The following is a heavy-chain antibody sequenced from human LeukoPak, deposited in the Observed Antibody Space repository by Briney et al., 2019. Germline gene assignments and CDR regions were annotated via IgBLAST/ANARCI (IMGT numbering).Heavy chain of an antibody. Sequence: GGSLRLSCAASGFTFSSYGMHWVRQAPGKGLDWVAFIHHDGSNKYYADSVRGRFTISRDNSKNTLYLQMNSLRAEDTAVYYCAKEGYGGSGSYHFDYWGQGTLVTVSS. J-gene: IGHJ4*02. CDR2: IHHDGSNK. V-gene: IGHV3-30*02. CDR1: GFTFSSYG. CDR3: AKEGYGGSGSYHFDY. D-gene: IGHD3-10*01.